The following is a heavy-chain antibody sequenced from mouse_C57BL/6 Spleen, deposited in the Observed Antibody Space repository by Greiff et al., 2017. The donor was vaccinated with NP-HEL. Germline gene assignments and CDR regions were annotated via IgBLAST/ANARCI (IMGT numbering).Heavy chain of an antibody. J-gene: IGHJ4*01. CDR2: IHPNSGST. CDR1: GYTFTSYW. D-gene: IGHD2-4*01. Sequence: QVQLQQPGAELVKPGASVKLSCKASGYTFTSYWMHWVKQRPGQGLEWIGMIHPNSGSTNYNEKFKSKATLTVDKSSSTAYMQLSSLTSEDSAVYYCARSDYGRVYYAMDYWGQGTSVTVSS. CDR3: ARSDYGRVYYAMDY. V-gene: IGHV1-64*01.